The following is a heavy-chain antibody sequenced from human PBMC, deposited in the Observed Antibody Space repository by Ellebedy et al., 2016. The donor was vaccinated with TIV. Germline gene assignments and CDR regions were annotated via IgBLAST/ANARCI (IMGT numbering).Heavy chain of an antibody. CDR1: GFTLRNYA. D-gene: IGHD4-17*01. Sequence: GSLRLXXAASGFTLRNYAMSWIRQPPGKGLEWIGIIYHSGRTYYNPSLKSRVTLSVDTSKRQFSLKLSSVTAADTAVYYCANESGDYDYWGQGTLVTVSS. V-gene: IGHV4-38-2*01. J-gene: IGHJ4*02. CDR2: IYHSGRT. CDR3: ANESGDYDY.